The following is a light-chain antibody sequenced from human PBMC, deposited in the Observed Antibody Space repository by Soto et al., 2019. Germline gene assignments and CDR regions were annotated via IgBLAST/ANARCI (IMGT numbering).Light chain of an antibody. J-gene: IGKJ1*01. CDR3: QRYGSSWT. CDR2: RAS. CDR1: QSFSANF. Sequence: IVLTQSPGTLSLSPGARATLSCRASQSFSANFLAWYQQKPGQGPRLLIYRASIRSTGIPDRFSGSGSGTDFTLTISRLEPEDLAVYYCQRYGSSWTFGQGTKVEVK. V-gene: IGKV3-20*01.